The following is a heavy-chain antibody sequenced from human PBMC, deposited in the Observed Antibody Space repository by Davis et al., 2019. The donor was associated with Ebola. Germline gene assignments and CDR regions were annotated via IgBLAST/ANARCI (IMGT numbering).Heavy chain of an antibody. V-gene: IGHV3-23*01. Sequence: GESLKISCAASGFTFSSYAMSWVRQAPGKGLEWVSAISGSGGSTYYADSVKGRFTISRDNSKNTLYLQMNSLGAEDTAVYYCARDRPLDFFFGDYYGMDVWGQGTTVTVSS. CDR1: GFTFSSYA. CDR3: ARDRPLDFFFGDYYGMDV. D-gene: IGHD3-16*01. CDR2: ISGSGGST. J-gene: IGHJ6*02.